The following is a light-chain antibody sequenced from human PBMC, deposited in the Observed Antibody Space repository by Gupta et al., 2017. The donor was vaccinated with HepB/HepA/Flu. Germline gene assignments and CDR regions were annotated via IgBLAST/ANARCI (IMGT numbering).Light chain of an antibody. V-gene: IGLV7-46*01. J-gene: IGLJ3*02. Sequence: QAVVTQEPSLTVSPGRTVTLTCGSSTGTVTSDHFPYWFQQKPGQAPTTLIYDTTNKNSLTPARFSGSLLGGKAALTLSGAQPEDEADYYCLLSYTGPSWVFGGGTKLTVL. CDR3: LLSYTGPSWV. CDR1: TGTVTSDHF. CDR2: DTT.